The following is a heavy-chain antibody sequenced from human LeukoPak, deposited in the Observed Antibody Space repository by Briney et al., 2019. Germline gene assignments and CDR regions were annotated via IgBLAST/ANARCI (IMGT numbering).Heavy chain of an antibody. CDR3: VRGQATAWGLDY. CDR2: FSPDARTI. J-gene: IGHJ4*02. CDR1: GFAFSTNW. D-gene: IGHD6-13*01. Sequence: GGSLRLSCAASGFAFSTNWMHWVRQAPGKGLVWVSHFSPDARTITYADFVKGRFTISRDNAKNTLYLQMNSLRAEDTALYYCVRGQATAWGLDYWGQGTLVTVSS. V-gene: IGHV3-74*01.